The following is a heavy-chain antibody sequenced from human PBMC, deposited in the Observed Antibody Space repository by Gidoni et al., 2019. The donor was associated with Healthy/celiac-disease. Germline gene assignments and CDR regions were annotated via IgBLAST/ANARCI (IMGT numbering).Heavy chain of an antibody. D-gene: IGHD4-17*01. J-gene: IGHJ4*02. V-gene: IGHV3-33*01. CDR1: GFTFSSYG. CDR2: IWYDGSNK. CDR3: ARDFASDGDYVSYYFDY. Sequence: QVQLVESGGGVVQPGRSLRLSCAASGFTFSSYGMHWVRQAPGKGLEWVAVIWYDGSNKYYADSVKGRFTISRDNSKNTLYLQMNSLRAEDTAVYYCARDFASDGDYVSYYFDYWGQRTLVTVSS.